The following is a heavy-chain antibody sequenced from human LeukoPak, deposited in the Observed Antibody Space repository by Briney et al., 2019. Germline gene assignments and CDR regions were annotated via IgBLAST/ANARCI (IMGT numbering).Heavy chain of an antibody. CDR2: INPSGGST. CDR3: ARGVLRLSYYYYYMDV. Sequence: ASVKVSCKASGYTFTSYYMHWVRQAPGQGLEWMGIINPSGGSTSYAQKFQGRVTMTRDTSTSTVYMELSSLRSEDTAVYYCARGVLRLSYYYYYMDVWGKGTTVTISS. CDR1: GYTFTSYY. V-gene: IGHV1-46*01. J-gene: IGHJ6*03. D-gene: IGHD6-13*01.